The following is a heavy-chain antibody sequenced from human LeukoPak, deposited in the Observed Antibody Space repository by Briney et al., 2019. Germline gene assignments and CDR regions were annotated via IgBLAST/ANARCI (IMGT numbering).Heavy chain of an antibody. CDR3: ARGGSDIRDGYTMIPFY. CDR1: GFTVSSNY. D-gene: IGHD5-24*01. V-gene: IGHV3-53*01. J-gene: IGHJ4*02. CDR2: IYSGGST. Sequence: GGSLRLSCAASGFTVSSNYMSWVRQAPGKGLEWVSVIYSGGSTYYADSVKGRFTISRDNSKNTLYLQMNSLRAEDTAVYYCARGGSDIRDGYTMIPFYWGQGTLVTVSS.